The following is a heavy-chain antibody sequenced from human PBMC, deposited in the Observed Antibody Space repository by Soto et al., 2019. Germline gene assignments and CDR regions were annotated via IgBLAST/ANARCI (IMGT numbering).Heavy chain of an antibody. Sequence: ASVEVSCKGSGNTFTSYDINWVRQATGHGLEWMGWINPNSGNIGYAQKFQGRVTMTRDTAIRTAYLEVSRLRSDDTAVYYCARGRASGSYYLLDYWGQGTLVTVSS. CDR1: GNTFTSYD. D-gene: IGHD3-10*01. J-gene: IGHJ4*02. V-gene: IGHV1-8*01. CDR2: INPNSGNI. CDR3: ARGRASGSYYLLDY.